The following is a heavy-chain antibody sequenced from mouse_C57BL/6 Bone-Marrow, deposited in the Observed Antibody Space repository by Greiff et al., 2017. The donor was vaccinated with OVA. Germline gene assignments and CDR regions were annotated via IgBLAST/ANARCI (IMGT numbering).Heavy chain of an antibody. J-gene: IGHJ4*01. CDR2: IDPNSGGT. Sequence: QVQLQQPGAELVKPGASVKLSCKASGYTFTSYWMHWVKQRPGRGLEWIGRIDPNSGGTKYNEKFKSKATLTVDKPSSTAYMQLSSLTSEDSAVYYCARGLYYGNFHYAMDYWGQGTSVTVSS. V-gene: IGHV1-72*01. D-gene: IGHD2-1*01. CDR1: GYTFTSYW. CDR3: ARGLYYGNFHYAMDY.